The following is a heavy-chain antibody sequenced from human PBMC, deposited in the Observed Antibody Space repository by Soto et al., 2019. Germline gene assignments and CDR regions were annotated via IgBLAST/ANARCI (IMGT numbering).Heavy chain of an antibody. CDR1: GFTFSSYS. J-gene: IGHJ6*02. D-gene: IGHD2-2*01. V-gene: IGHV3-21*01. CDR2: ISSSSSYI. Sequence: EVQLVESGGGLVKPGGSLRLSCAASGFTFSSYSMNWVRQAPGKGLEWVSSISSSSSYIYYADSVKGRFTISRDNAKNSLYLQMNSLRAEDTAVYYCAREYCSSTSCYADYYYYGMDVWGQGTTVTVS. CDR3: AREYCSSTSCYADYYYYGMDV.